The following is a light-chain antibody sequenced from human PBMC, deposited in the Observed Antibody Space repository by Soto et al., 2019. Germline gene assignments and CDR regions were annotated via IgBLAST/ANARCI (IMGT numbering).Light chain of an antibody. CDR3: YSAADNNLV. Sequence: SYELTQPSSVSVSPGQTARITCSGDVLAKKYVRWFQQKPGQAPVLVIYKDSERPSGIPERFSGSSSGTTVTLTISGAQVEDEADYYCYSAADNNLVFGGGTKQTVL. CDR1: VLAKKY. CDR2: KDS. V-gene: IGLV3-27*01. J-gene: IGLJ2*01.